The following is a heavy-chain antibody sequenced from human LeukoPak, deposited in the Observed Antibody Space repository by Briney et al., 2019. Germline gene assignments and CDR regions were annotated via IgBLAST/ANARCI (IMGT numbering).Heavy chain of an antibody. CDR1: GGTFISYA. Sequence: GASVKVSCKASGGTFISYAISWVRQAPGQGLEWMGGIIPIFGTANYAQKFQGRVTITADESTSTAYMELSSLRSEDTAVYYCARGRSGQQLVDWGQGTLVTVSS. V-gene: IGHV1-69*13. CDR3: ARGRSGQQLVD. D-gene: IGHD6-13*01. J-gene: IGHJ4*02. CDR2: IIPIFGTA.